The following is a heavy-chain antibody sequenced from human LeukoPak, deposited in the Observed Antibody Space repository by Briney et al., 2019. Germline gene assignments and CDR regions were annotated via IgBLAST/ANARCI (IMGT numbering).Heavy chain of an antibody. D-gene: IGHD6-13*01. Sequence: ASVKVSCKASGGTFSSYAISWVRQAPGQGLEWMGRIIPILGIANYAQKFQGRVTITADKSTSTAYMELSSLRSEDTAVYYCARGGQSKGIRSYYFDYWGQGTLVTVSS. V-gene: IGHV1-69*04. J-gene: IGHJ4*02. CDR3: ARGGQSKGIRSYYFDY. CDR1: GGTFSSYA. CDR2: IIPILGIA.